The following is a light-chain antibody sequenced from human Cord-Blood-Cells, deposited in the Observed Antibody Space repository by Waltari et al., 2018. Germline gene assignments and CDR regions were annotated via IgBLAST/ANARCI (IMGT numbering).Light chain of an antibody. CDR3: QQRSNWPPT. V-gene: IGKV3-11*01. CDR2: DAS. Sequence: EIVLTLSLATLSLSPGDRATLSCRASQSVSSYLAWYQQKPGQAPRLLIYDASNRATGIPARFSGSGSGTDFTLTISSLEPEDFAVYYCQQRSNWPPTFGGGTKVEIK. J-gene: IGKJ4*01. CDR1: QSVSSY.